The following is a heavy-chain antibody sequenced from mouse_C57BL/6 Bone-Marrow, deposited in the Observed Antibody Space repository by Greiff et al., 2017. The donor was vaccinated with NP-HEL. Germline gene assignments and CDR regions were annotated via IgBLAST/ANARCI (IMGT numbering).Heavy chain of an antibody. D-gene: IGHD2-4*01. CDR1: GFTFSDYY. Sequence: EVQGVESGGGLVQPGGSLKLSCAASGFTFSDYYMYWVRQTPEKRLEWVAYISNGGGSTYYPDTVKGRFTISRDNAKNTLYLQMSRLKSEDTAMYYCARHAYDYPYYFDYWGQGTTLTVSS. CDR2: ISNGGGST. V-gene: IGHV5-12*01. CDR3: ARHAYDYPYYFDY. J-gene: IGHJ2*01.